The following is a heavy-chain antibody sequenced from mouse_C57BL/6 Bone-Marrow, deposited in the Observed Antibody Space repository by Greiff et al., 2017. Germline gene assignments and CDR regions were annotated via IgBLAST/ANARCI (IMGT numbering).Heavy chain of an antibody. CDR3: TINYYGSSYRYFDY. CDR1: GYTFTDYE. D-gene: IGHD1-1*01. Sequence: VKLMESGAELVRPGASVTLSCKASGYTFTDYEMHWVKQTPVHGLEWIGAIDPETGGTAYNQKFKGKAILTADKSSSTAYMELRSLTSEDSAVYYCTINYYGSSYRYFDYWGQGTTLTVSS. J-gene: IGHJ2*01. V-gene: IGHV1-15*01. CDR2: IDPETGGT.